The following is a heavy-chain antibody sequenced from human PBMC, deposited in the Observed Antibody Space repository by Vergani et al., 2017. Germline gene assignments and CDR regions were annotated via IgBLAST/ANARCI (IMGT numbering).Heavy chain of an antibody. CDR2: IYYSGST. CDR3: ARIGGPATRSYYYYYGMDV. CDR1: GGSISSGGYY. Sequence: QVQLQESGPGLVKPSQTLSLTCTVSGGSISSGGYYWSWIRQHPGKGLEWIGYIYYSGSTYYNPSLKSRVTISVDTSKNQFSLKLSSGTAADTAVYYCARIGGPATRSYYYYYGMDVWGQGTTVTVSS. D-gene: IGHD2-15*01. V-gene: IGHV4-31*03. J-gene: IGHJ6*02.